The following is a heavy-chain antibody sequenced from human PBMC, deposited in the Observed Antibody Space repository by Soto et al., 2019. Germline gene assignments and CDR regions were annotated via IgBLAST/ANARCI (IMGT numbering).Heavy chain of an antibody. Sequence: SETLSLTCTVSGGSISSSSYYWGWIRQPPGKGLEWIGSIYYSGSTYYNPSLKSRVTISVDTSKNQFSLKVSSVTAADTAVYYCARLPTDYYYYMDVWGKGTTVTVSS. CDR3: ARLPTDYYYYMDV. CDR2: IYYSGST. V-gene: IGHV4-39*01. CDR1: GGSISSSSYY. J-gene: IGHJ6*03.